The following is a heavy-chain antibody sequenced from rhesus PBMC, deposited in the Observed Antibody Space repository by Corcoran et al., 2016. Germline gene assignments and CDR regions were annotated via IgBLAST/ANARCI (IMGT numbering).Heavy chain of an antibody. Sequence: QLQLQESGPELVKPSETLSLTCAVPVASISINSWRWIRHPPGKWLEWIGYIYGSSGSNYYNPSLKSRVTIATDTSKNQFSVKLSAVTAADTAVYYCARLITVTITNAFDFWGQGLRVTVSS. CDR1: VASISINS. CDR3: ARLITVTITNAFDF. D-gene: IGHD3-9*01. CDR2: IYGSSGSN. J-gene: IGHJ3*01. V-gene: IGHV4-160*01.